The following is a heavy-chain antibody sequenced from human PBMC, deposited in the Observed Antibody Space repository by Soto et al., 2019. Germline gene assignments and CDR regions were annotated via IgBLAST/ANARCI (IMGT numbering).Heavy chain of an antibody. J-gene: IGHJ4*02. V-gene: IGHV4-59*01. CDR2: MYNTGST. CDR1: GGSISSYY. Sequence: SETLSLTCTVSGGSISSYYWSWIRQPPGKGLEWIGYMYNTGSTIYNPSLKSRVTISVDTSKNQFSLKLNSVTAADTAVYYCARDLGPFNHYYYDSSGYYSGYWGQGTLVTVSS. CDR3: ARDLGPFNHYYYDSSGYYSGY. D-gene: IGHD3-22*01.